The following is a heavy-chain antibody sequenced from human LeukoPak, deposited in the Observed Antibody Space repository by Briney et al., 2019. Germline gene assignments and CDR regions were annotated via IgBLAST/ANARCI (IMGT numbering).Heavy chain of an antibody. D-gene: IGHD2-15*01. Sequence: GGSLRLSCAASGFTFSDYYMSWIRQAPGKGLEWVSYISSSGSTIYYADSVKGRFTISRDNAKNSLYLQMNSPRAGDTAVYYCAREGCSGGSCYYNYYYMDVWGKGTTVTVSS. CDR2: ISSSGSTI. CDR1: GFTFSDYY. J-gene: IGHJ6*03. CDR3: AREGCSGGSCYYNYYYMDV. V-gene: IGHV3-11*04.